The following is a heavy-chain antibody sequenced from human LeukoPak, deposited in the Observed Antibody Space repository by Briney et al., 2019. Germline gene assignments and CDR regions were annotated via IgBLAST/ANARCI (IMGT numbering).Heavy chain of an antibody. Sequence: GGSLRLSCAASGFTFSNYGMSWVRPAPGQGLEWVSSISGSGGTTYYADSVKGRFTISRDKSKNTLVLQMNSLRAEDTAVYYRAKGSSGYYNDAFDFWGQGTMVTVSS. CDR2: ISGSGGTT. CDR1: GFTFSNYG. CDR3: AKGSSGYYNDAFDF. V-gene: IGHV3-23*01. J-gene: IGHJ3*01. D-gene: IGHD3-22*01.